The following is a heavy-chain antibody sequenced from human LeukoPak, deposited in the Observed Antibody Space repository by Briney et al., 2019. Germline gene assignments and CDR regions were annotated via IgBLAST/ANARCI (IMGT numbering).Heavy chain of an antibody. Sequence: VASVKVSCKASGGTFSSYAISWVRQAPGQGLEWMGWMNPVSGNAGSAQKFQGRVTLTRDTSISTAYMELSSLRSDDTAFYYCARAPIGAAALYWGQGTLVTVSS. CDR1: GGTFSSYA. V-gene: IGHV1-8*02. J-gene: IGHJ4*02. CDR2: MNPVSGNA. D-gene: IGHD6-13*01. CDR3: ARAPIGAAALY.